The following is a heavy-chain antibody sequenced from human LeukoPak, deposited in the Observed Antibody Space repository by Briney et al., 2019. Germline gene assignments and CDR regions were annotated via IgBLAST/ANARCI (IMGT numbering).Heavy chain of an antibody. CDR3: ARDSIDYYGILAGYYGFDY. Sequence: PGGSLRLSCAASGFTFSSYAMHWVRQAPGKGLEWVADISYDGSNKYYADSVKGRFTISRDNSKNTLYLQMNSLRAEDTAVYYCARDSIDYYGILAGYYGFDYWGQGTLVTVSS. J-gene: IGHJ4*02. CDR1: GFTFSSYA. D-gene: IGHD3-9*01. CDR2: ISYDGSNK. V-gene: IGHV3-30*04.